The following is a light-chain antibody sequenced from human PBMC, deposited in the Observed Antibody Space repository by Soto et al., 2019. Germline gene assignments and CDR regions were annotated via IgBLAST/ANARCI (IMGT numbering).Light chain of an antibody. CDR1: QSVSSSY. V-gene: IGKV3-20*01. CDR3: QQYGSSLLT. Sequence: EIVLTQSPGTLSLSPGERATLSCRASQSVSSSYLAWYQQKPGQAPRLLIYGASNRATGIPDRFGGSGSGTDFTLTISRLEPEDFAVYYCQQYGSSLLTFGPGTKVDIK. J-gene: IGKJ3*01. CDR2: GAS.